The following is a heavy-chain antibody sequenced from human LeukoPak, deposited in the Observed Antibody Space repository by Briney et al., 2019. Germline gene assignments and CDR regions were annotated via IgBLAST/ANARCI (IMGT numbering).Heavy chain of an antibody. CDR3: ERATGTYWWFDS. Sequence: GASVKVSCKASGYTFTDNYIHWVRQAPGQGLERMGWINPNSGYTNYAQKFPGWVTMTRDMSISTAYMELSRLRSDDTAIYYCERATGTYWWFDSWGQGTLVTVS. V-gene: IGHV1-2*04. CDR2: INPNSGYT. D-gene: IGHD1-26*01. CDR1: GYTFTDNY. J-gene: IGHJ5*01.